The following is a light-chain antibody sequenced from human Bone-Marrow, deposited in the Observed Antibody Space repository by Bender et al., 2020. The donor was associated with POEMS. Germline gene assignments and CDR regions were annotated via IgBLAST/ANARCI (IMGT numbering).Light chain of an antibody. Sequence: QSALTQPASVSGSPGQSITITCTGTSSDVGRYDYVSWYQQHPGKAPKLIIYDVNERPSGVPDRFSGSKSGNTASLTISGLQTEDEADYYCSSYTSSNTLVFGGGTKLIVL. J-gene: IGLJ2*01. V-gene: IGLV2-14*01. CDR2: DVN. CDR3: SSYTSSNTLV. CDR1: SSDVGRYDY.